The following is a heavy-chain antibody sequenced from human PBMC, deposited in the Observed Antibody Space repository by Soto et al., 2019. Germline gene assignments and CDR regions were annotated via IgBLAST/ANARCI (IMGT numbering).Heavy chain of an antibody. CDR1: GFTFSTYA. V-gene: IGHV3-23*01. D-gene: IGHD3-10*01. CDR3: MNLYSYGSGSYYK. Sequence: EVQLLESGGGLVQPGGSLRLSCAASGFTFSTYAMSWVRQAPGKGLEWVSGMSGSGSSTYYADSVKGRFTISRDNSKNTLYLQMNSLRAEDTAVYYCMNLYSYGSGSYYKWGQGTLVTVSS. J-gene: IGHJ4*02. CDR2: MSGSGSST.